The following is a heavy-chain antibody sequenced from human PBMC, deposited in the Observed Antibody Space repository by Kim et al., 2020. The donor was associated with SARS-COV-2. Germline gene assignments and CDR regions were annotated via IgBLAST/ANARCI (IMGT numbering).Heavy chain of an antibody. D-gene: IGHD4-17*01. CDR3: AVRDDYGDCVDY. V-gene: IGHV3-48*03. CDR2: ISSSGSTI. Sequence: GGSLRLSCAASGFTFSSYEMNWVRQAPGKGLEWVSYISSSGSTIYYADSVKGRCTISRDNAKNSLYLQMNSLRAEDTAVYYCAVRDDYGDCVDYWGQGTLVTVSS. J-gene: IGHJ4*02. CDR1: GFTFSSYE.